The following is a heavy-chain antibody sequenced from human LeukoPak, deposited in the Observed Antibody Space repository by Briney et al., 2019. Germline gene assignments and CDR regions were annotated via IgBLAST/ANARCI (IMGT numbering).Heavy chain of an antibody. V-gene: IGHV3-9*03. CDR3: AKDMVRHSSGYYSFDY. D-gene: IGHD3-22*01. J-gene: IGHJ4*02. CDR1: GFTFDDYA. Sequence: GRSLRLSCAASGFTFDDYAMHWVRQAPGKGLERVSGISWNSGSIGYADSVKGRFTISRDNAKNSLYLQMNSLRAEDMALYYCAKDMVRHSSGYYSFDYWGQGTLVTVSS. CDR2: ISWNSGSI.